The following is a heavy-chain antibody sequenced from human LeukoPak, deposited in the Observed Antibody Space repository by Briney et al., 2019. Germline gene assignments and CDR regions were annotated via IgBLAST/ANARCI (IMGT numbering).Heavy chain of an antibody. V-gene: IGHV3-73*01. CDR3: TRREWELQRDY. CDR1: GFTFSGSA. Sequence: GGSLKLSCAASGFTFSGSAMHWVRQASGKGLEWVGRIRSKANSYATAYAASVKGRFTISRDDSKNTAYLQMNSLKTEDTAVYYCTRREWELQRDYWGQGTLVTVSS. D-gene: IGHD1-26*01. J-gene: IGHJ4*02. CDR2: IRSKANSYAT.